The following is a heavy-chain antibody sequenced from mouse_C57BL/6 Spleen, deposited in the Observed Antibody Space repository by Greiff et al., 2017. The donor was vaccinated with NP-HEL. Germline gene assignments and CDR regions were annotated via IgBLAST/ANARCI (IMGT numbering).Heavy chain of an antibody. Sequence: EVQLVESGGGLVQPGGSLSLSCAASGFTFTDYYMSWVRQPPGKALEWLGFIRNKANGYTSAYRASVKGRFTISRANSQSILYLRMKALEAEDSATYYCARYITGTGYFDVWGTGTTVTVSS. CDR3: ARYITGTGYFDV. CDR2: IRNKANGYTS. D-gene: IGHD4-1*01. V-gene: IGHV7-3*01. CDR1: GFTFTDYY. J-gene: IGHJ1*03.